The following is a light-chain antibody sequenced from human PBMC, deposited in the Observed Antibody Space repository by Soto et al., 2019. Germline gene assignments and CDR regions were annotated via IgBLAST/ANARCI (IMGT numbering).Light chain of an antibody. CDR2: DVS. CDR1: SSDVGGYNY. CDR3: SSYTSSSTLFYV. J-gene: IGLJ1*01. V-gene: IGLV2-14*01. Sequence: QSARTQPASVSGSPGQSITISCTGTSSDVGGYNYVSWYQQHPGKAPKLMIYDVSNRPSGVSNRFSGSKSGNTASLTISGLQAEEEADYYCSSYTSSSTLFYVFGTGTKATVL.